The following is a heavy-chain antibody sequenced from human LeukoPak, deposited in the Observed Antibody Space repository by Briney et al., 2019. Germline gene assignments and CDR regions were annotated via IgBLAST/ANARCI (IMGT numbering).Heavy chain of an antibody. D-gene: IGHD5-18*01. CDR3: ARMHTAMVRVFDY. Sequence: ASVKVSCKASGYTFTGYYMHWVRQAPGQGLEWMGWINPNSGGTNYAQKFQGWVTMTRDTSISTAYMELSRLRSDDTAVYYCARMHTAMVRVFDYWGQGTLVTVSS. J-gene: IGHJ4*02. CDR2: INPNSGGT. CDR1: GYTFTGYY. V-gene: IGHV1-2*04.